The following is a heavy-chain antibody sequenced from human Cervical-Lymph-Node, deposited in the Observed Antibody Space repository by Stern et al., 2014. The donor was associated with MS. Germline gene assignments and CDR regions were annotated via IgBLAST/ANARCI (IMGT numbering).Heavy chain of an antibody. D-gene: IGHD2-15*01. CDR2: IKQDGSER. V-gene: IGHV3-7*01. J-gene: IGHJ6*02. Sequence: EVQLVESGGGLVQPGGSLRLSCAGSGFSLSSYWMSWVRQAPGKGPEVVATIKQDGSERYYVDSVKGRFTISRDNSKNSVFLQMNSLRVDDTSVYYCARDCGSGSCYQTQYYYGVDVWGQGTTVIVSS. CDR1: GFSLSSYW. CDR3: ARDCGSGSCYQTQYYYGVDV.